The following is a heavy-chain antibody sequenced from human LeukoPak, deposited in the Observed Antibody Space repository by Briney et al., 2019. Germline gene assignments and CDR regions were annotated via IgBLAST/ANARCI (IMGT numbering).Heavy chain of an antibody. D-gene: IGHD5-18*01. CDR1: GGSISSYY. CDR3: AQGYRYGRFDY. V-gene: IGHV4-59*03. CDR2: IHYSGGT. J-gene: IGHJ4*02. Sequence: SETLSLTCTVSGGSISSYYWSWIRQPPGKGLEWIGFIHYSGGTNYNPSLKSRVTISVDTSKNQFSLNLSSVTAADTAVYYCAQGYRYGRFDYWGQGTLDTVSS.